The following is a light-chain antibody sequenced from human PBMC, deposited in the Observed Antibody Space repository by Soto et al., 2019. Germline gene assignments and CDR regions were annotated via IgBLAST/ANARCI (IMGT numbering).Light chain of an antibody. CDR2: GAY. J-gene: IGKJ1*01. CDR3: QKYNYWPQWT. Sequence: EIVVTQSPATLSVSPGERATLSCRAIQSVGSSLAWYQQKPGQAPRLVIYGAYTRATGVPARFTGSGSGTELTLTIRSLQSEDLAVYYCQKYNYWPQWTFGQGTKVDIX. V-gene: IGKV3-15*01. CDR1: QSVGSS.